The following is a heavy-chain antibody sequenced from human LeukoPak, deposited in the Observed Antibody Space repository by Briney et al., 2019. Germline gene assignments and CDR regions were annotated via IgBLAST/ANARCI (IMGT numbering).Heavy chain of an antibody. Sequence: GGSLRLSCAASGFTFSSYWMHWVRQVPGKGLVWVSHINSDGSSTNYADSVKGRFTISRDNAKNTLYLQMNSLRAEETAVYFCARDKVYHGSGTYGYWGQGTLVTVSS. D-gene: IGHD3-10*01. J-gene: IGHJ4*02. CDR1: GFTFSSYW. CDR2: INSDGSST. CDR3: ARDKVYHGSGTYGY. V-gene: IGHV3-74*01.